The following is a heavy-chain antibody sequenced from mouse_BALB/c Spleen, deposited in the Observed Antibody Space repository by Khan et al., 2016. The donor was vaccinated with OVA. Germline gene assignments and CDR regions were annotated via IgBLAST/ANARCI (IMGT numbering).Heavy chain of an antibody. J-gene: IGHJ4*01. CDR2: ISYSGST. Sequence: EVQLQESGPGLVKPSQSLSLTCTVTGYSITSDYAWNWIRQFPGNKLEWMDYISYSGSTTYNPSLKSRISNTRDTSKDQFFLQLKSVTSEYTATYYCASELGRYYALDYWGQGTSVTVSS. CDR1: GYSITSDYA. V-gene: IGHV3-2*02. CDR3: ASELGRYYALDY. D-gene: IGHD4-1*01.